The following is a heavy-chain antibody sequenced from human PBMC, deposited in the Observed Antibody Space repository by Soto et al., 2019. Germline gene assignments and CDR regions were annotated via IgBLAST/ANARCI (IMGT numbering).Heavy chain of an antibody. CDR2: IYPGDFDT. CDR1: GYTFSSYW. V-gene: IGHV5-51*01. CDR3: ARPPDSSSSYYFDS. Sequence: PGESLKISCQGSGYTFSSYWIGWVRQMPGKGLEWMGIIYPGDFDTRYSPSFQGQVTISADKSISTAYLQWSSLKASDTAMYYCARPPDSSSSYYFDSWGQGPLVTVSS. J-gene: IGHJ4*02. D-gene: IGHD6-13*01.